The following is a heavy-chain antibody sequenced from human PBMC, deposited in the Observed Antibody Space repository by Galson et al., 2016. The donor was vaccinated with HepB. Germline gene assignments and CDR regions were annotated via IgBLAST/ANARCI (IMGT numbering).Heavy chain of an antibody. CDR2: ISINSDNK. CDR3: ARDRDWAFDY. D-gene: IGHD3/OR15-3a*01. Sequence: SLRLSCAASGFPFTSFSMNWVRQAPGKGLEWVSYISINSDNKRYIDSVMGRFIISRGNVRNSMYLQMNSLRDEDTAVYYCARDRDWAFDYWGQGVLVTVSS. CDR1: GFPFTSFS. J-gene: IGHJ4*02. V-gene: IGHV3-48*02.